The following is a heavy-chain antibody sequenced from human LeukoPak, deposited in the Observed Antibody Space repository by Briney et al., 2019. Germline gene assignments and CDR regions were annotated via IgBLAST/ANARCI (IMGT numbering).Heavy chain of an antibody. Sequence: SETLSLTCTVSGGSISPSSYSWGWIRHPPGKGLEWIGSSYYNGRTYYNPSLKSRVTISVDTSKKQFSLNLSSVTAADTAVYYCARLEGARGRYWGQGTLVTVSS. J-gene: IGHJ4*02. CDR1: GGSISPSSYS. D-gene: IGHD1-26*01. CDR3: ARLEGARGRY. V-gene: IGHV4-39*01. CDR2: SYYNGRT.